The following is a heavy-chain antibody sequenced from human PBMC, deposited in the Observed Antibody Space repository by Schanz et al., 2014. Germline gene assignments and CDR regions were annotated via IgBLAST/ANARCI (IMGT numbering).Heavy chain of an antibody. D-gene: IGHD6-13*01. J-gene: IGHJ4*02. Sequence: EVQLLESGGGLVQPGGSLKLSCAASGLIFSNYVMSWVRQAPGKGLEWVSYIGNGGVTIYYADSVKGRFTISRDNSKNSLYLQMSSLRAEDTAVYYCAKSQGSSFDSWGQGTLVTVSS. CDR1: GLIFSNYV. V-gene: IGHV3-23*01. CDR2: IGNGGVTI. CDR3: AKSQGSSFDS.